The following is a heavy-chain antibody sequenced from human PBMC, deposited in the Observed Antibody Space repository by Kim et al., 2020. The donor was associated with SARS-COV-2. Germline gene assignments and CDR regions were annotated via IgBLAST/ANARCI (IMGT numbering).Heavy chain of an antibody. D-gene: IGHD3-3*01. V-gene: IGHV4-34*01. Sequence: SETLSLTCAVYGGSFSGYYWSWIRQPPGKGLEWIGEINHSGSTNYNPSLKSRVTISVDTSKNQFSLKLSSVTAADTAVYYCARGGGYDFWSGRREGGRDYWGQGTLVTVSS. J-gene: IGHJ4*02. CDR1: GGSFSGYY. CDR3: ARGGGYDFWSGRREGGRDY. CDR2: INHSGST.